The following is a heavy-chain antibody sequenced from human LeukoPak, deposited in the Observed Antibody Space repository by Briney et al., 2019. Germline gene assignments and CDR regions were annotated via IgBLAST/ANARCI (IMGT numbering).Heavy chain of an antibody. V-gene: IGHV3-64D*06. CDR1: GFTFSDYA. J-gene: IGHJ4*02. D-gene: IGHD4-17*01. CDR3: VKRGRTSDYAYDY. CDR2: ISSSGDYT. Sequence: PGGSLRLSCSASGFTFSDYAMHWVRQAPGRGLQFASAISSSGDYTSYSDSVKGRFTISRDNSKNTLHLQMSSLRPEDTAVYFCVKRGRTSDYAYDYWGQGSLVTVSS.